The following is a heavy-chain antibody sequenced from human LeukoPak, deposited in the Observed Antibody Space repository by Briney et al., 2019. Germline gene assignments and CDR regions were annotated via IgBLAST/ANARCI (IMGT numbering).Heavy chain of an antibody. J-gene: IGHJ5*02. CDR1: GYTFTDYY. CDR3: ARYTHSPIYNWFDP. CDR2: ISAYNGNT. D-gene: IGHD2-2*02. V-gene: IGHV1-18*04. Sequence: ASVTVSCKASGYTFTDYYVHWVRQAPGQGLEWMGWISAYNGNTNYAQKLQGRVTMTTDTSTSTAYMELRSLRSDDTAVYYCARYTHSPIYNWFDPWGQGTLVTVSS.